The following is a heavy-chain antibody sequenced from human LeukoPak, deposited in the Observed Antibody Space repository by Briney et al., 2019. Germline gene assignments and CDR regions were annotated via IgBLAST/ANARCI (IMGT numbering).Heavy chain of an antibody. J-gene: IGHJ4*02. Sequence: QTGGSLRLSCAASGFTFSTYAMSWVRQAPGTGLGWVSAISGSGGGTYYADSVKGRFTISRDNSKNTLYLQMSSLRAEDTAIYYCAKGSCSSTTCYWDYWGQGTLVTVSS. CDR1: GFTFSTYA. D-gene: IGHD2-2*01. CDR3: AKGSCSSTTCYWDY. CDR2: ISGSGGGT. V-gene: IGHV3-23*01.